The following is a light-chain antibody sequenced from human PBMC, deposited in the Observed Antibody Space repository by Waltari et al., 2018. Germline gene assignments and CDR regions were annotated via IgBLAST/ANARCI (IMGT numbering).Light chain of an antibody. CDR1: SSDVGGYHA. CDR2: EVH. J-gene: IGLJ2*01. V-gene: IGLV2-8*01. CDR3: TSYTPIPTFVL. Sequence: HSALTQPPSASGSPGQSVTISCTGSSSDVGGYHAVPWYQQYPGRPPRLLIYEVHKRPSGVPDRFSASKSGDTASLTVSGLRAEDEAHYYCTSYTPIPTFVLFGGGTKLTVL.